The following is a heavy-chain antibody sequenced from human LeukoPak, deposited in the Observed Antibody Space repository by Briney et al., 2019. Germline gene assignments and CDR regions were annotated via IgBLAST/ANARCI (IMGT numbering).Heavy chain of an antibody. CDR1: GFTLDAYA. D-gene: IGHD1-14*01. V-gene: IGHV3-43*02. J-gene: IGHJ6*02. CDR3: EPWAFYPGLDV. CDR2: INADGGRT. Sequence: GGSLRLSCVASGFTLDAYAMHWVRQARGKGLEWVSHINADGGRTYYADSVKGRFTISRDNSKNSLYLEMTSLRAEDSALYYCEPWAFYPGLDVWGRGTTLTVSS.